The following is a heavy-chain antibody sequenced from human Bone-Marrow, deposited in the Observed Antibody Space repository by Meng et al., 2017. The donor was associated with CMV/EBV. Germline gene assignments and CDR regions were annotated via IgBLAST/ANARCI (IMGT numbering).Heavy chain of an antibody. D-gene: IGHD2-21*01. CDR3: ARAGYYDY. CDR1: GFAFSTYA. Sequence: LRLSCAASGFAFSTYAMTWVRQAPGKGLEWVSGINGGGGNIYYADSVKGRFTISRDNSKNTLYLQMNSLTVDDTALYYCARAGYYDYWGQGTLVTVSS. CDR2: INGGGGNI. J-gene: IGHJ4*02. V-gene: IGHV3-23*01.